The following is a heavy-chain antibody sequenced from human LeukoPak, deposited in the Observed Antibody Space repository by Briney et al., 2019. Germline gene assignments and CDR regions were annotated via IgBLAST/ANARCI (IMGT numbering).Heavy chain of an antibody. D-gene: IGHD1-26*01. CDR3: ARDHNPSGSYYRDDRDDAFDI. CDR1: GYSISSGYY. CDR2: IYHSGST. V-gene: IGHV4-38-2*02. Sequence: SETLSLTCTVSGYSISSGYYWGWIRQPPGKGLEWIGSIYHSGSTYYNPSLKSRVTISVDTSKNQFSLKLSSVTAADTAVYYCARDHNPSGSYYRDDRDDAFDIWGQGTMVTVSS. J-gene: IGHJ3*02.